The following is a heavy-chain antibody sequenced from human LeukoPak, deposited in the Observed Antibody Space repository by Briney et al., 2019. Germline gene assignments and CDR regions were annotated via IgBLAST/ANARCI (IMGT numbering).Heavy chain of an antibody. D-gene: IGHD1-20*01. V-gene: IGHV4-34*01. Sequence: SETLSLTCAVHGHSLSGPYWSWIRQSPGKWLEWIAEIIHSGSTTYNTSLQSRLTMSVDASQNHISLKLTSVTAADTAVYYCARGFLRYDWTDADVRAFYSYYYMDLWGKGTTVTVSS. CDR2: IIHSGST. CDR1: GHSLSGPY. J-gene: IGHJ6*03. CDR3: ARGFLRYDWTDADVRAFYSYYYMDL.